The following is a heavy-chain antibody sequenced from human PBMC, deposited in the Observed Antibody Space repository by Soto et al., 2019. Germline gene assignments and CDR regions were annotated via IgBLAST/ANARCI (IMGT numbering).Heavy chain of an antibody. J-gene: IGHJ4*02. D-gene: IGHD1-26*01. Sequence: SETLSLTCTVSGGSISPYYWSWIRQSPGKGLERVGYISYSGNPYYSPSLKSRVILSLDTSNNQITLKVASATAADTAVYFCARGVGSSPPRYWGQGTLVTVSS. V-gene: IGHV4-59*01. CDR2: ISYSGNP. CDR1: GGSISPYY. CDR3: ARGVGSSPPRY.